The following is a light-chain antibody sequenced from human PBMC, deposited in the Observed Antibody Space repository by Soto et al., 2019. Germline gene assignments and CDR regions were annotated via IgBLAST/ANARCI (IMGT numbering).Light chain of an antibody. Sequence: DIEMTQSPSSLSASVGDRVTITCRASQSISNYLNWYQQKPGKAPKVLIYATTSLQSGVPSRFSGGGSGTEFTLTIRSLQPEDFATYYCQQSHTMPFTFGPGTKVDFK. V-gene: IGKV1-39*01. CDR2: ATT. CDR3: QQSHTMPFT. J-gene: IGKJ3*01. CDR1: QSISNY.